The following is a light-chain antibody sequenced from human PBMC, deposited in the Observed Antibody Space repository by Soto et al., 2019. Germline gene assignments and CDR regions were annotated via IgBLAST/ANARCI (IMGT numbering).Light chain of an antibody. V-gene: IGKV1-5*03. CDR2: EAS. J-gene: IGKJ1*01. Sequence: DIQMTQSPSTLSASVGDPVTITCRAGQGISRWLAWYQQKPGRAPNLLIYEASTLESGVRSRFSGSGSGTEVTLTISSLHPDDFAAYYCHQYDTYSWTFGQGTMVEIK. CDR3: HQYDTYSWT. CDR1: QGISRW.